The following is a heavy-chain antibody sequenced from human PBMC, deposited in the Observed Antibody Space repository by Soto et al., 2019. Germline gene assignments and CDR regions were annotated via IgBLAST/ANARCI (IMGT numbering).Heavy chain of an antibody. CDR3: ARDDPLRPLDY. J-gene: IGHJ4*02. V-gene: IGHV3-48*01. CDR1: GFTFSSYS. CDR2: ISSSSSTI. Sequence: GGSLRLSCAVSGFTFSSYSMNWVRQAPGKGLEWVSYISSSSSTIYYADSVKGRFTISRDNAKNSLYLQMNSLRAEDTAVYYSARDDPLRPLDYWGQGTLVTVSS. D-gene: IGHD5-12*01.